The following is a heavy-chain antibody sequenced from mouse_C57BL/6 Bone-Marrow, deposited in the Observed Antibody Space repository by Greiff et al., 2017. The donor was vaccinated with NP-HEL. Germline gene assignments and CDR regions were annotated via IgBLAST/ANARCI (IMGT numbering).Heavy chain of an antibody. CDR2: INPGRGGT. D-gene: IGHD1-1*01. Sequence: QVQLQQSGAELVRPGTSVTVSCKASGYAFTNYLIEWVKQRPGQGLEWIGVINPGRGGTNYNEKFKGKATLTADKSSSTAYMQLSSLTSEDSAVYFCARGITTVVSYYFDYWGQGTTLTVSS. CDR1: GYAFTNYL. V-gene: IGHV1-54*01. CDR3: ARGITTVVSYYFDY. J-gene: IGHJ2*01.